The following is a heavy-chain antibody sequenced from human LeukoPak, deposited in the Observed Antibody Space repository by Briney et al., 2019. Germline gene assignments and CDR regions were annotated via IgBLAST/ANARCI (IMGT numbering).Heavy chain of an antibody. D-gene: IGHD3-3*01. V-gene: IGHV1-24*01. CDR2: FDPEDGET. CDR3: ATVLRSYDFWSGFFDY. CDR1: GYTLTELS. J-gene: IGHJ4*02. Sequence: ASVKVSRKVSGYTLTELSMHWVRQAPGKGLEWMGGFDPEDGETIYAQKFQGRVTMTEDTSTDTAYMELSSLRSEDTAVYYCATVLRSYDFWSGFFDYWGQGTLVTVSS.